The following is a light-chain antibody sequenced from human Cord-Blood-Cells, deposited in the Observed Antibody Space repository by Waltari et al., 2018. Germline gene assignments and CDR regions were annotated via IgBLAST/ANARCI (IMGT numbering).Light chain of an antibody. Sequence: QSALTQSASVSGSPGQSITISCTGTSSDVGSYNLVPWYQQHPGKAPKLMIYEGSKRPSGVSNRFSGSKSGNTASLTISGLQAEDEADYYCCSYAGSSNVVFGGGTKLTVL. CDR2: EGS. J-gene: IGLJ2*01. CDR3: CSYAGSSNVV. V-gene: IGLV2-23*01. CDR1: SSDVGSYNL.